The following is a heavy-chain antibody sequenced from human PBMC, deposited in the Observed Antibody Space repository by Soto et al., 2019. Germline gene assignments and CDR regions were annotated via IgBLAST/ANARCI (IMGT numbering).Heavy chain of an antibody. CDR1: GYSFTSYW. Sequence: GESLKISCKRSGYSFTSYWISWVRQMPGKGLEWMGRIDPSDSYTNYSPSFQGHVTISADTSISTAYLPWSSRKASNTAMYYSARRRLSGWYSGDAFDIWGQGTMVTVSS. V-gene: IGHV5-10-1*01. CDR2: IDPSDSYT. J-gene: IGHJ3*02. D-gene: IGHD6-19*01. CDR3: ARRRLSGWYSGDAFDI.